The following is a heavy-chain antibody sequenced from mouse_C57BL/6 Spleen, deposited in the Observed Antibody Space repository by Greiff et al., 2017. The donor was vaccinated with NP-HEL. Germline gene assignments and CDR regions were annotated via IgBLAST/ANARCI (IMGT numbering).Heavy chain of an antibody. Sequence: QVQLQQPGAELVMPGASVKLSCKASGYTFTSYWMHWVKQRPGQGLEWIGEIDPSDSYPNYNQKFKGKSTLTVDKSSSTAYMQLSSLTSEDSAVYYCARQSLYGYDEGYYAMDYWGQGTSVTVSS. J-gene: IGHJ4*01. CDR3: ARQSLYGYDEGYYAMDY. CDR2: IDPSDSYP. V-gene: IGHV1-69*01. CDR1: GYTFTSYW. D-gene: IGHD2-2*01.